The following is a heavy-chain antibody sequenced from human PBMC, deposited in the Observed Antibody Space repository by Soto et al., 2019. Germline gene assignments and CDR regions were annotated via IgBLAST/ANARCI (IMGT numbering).Heavy chain of an antibody. J-gene: IGHJ6*02. Sequence: PSETLSLTCTVSGGSISSSSYYWGWIRQPPGKGLEWIGSIYYSGSTYYNPSLKSRVTISVDTSKNQFSLKLSSVTAADTAVYYCARQSGTDSYGSWYYYYYGMGVWGQGTTVTVSS. CDR2: IYYSGST. V-gene: IGHV4-39*01. CDR3: ARQSGTDSYGSWYYYYYGMGV. CDR1: GGSISSSSYY. D-gene: IGHD5-18*01.